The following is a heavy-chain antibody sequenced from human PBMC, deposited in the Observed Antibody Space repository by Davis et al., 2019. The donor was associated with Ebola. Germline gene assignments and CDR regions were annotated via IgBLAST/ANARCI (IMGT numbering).Heavy chain of an antibody. D-gene: IGHD4-11*01. CDR2: IYYSGST. CDR1: CGSISSSSYY. CDR3: ARSNYQYYYYGMDV. J-gene: IGHJ6*02. Sequence: SETLSLTCTVSCGSISSSSYYWGWIRQPPGKGLEWIGSIYYSGSTYYNPSLKSRVTISVGTSKKQFSLKLSSVTAADTAVYYCARSNYQYYYYGMDVWGQGTTVTVSS. V-gene: IGHV4-39*07.